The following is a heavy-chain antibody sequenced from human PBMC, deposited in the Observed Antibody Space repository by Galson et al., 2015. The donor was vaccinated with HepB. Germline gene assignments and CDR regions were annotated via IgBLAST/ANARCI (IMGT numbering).Heavy chain of an antibody. CDR3: ATYSSAVGGLAFDI. V-gene: IGHV1-46*01. D-gene: IGHD6-19*01. Sequence: SVKVSCKAFGYTFSNYYMHWVRQAPGQGLVWMGIINPSDGATTYAQRFQGRVTMTRDTSTSTVYMELSSLRSEDTAVYYCATYSSAVGGLAFDIWCQGTLVSVSS. J-gene: IGHJ3*02. CDR1: GYTFSNYY. CDR2: INPSDGAT.